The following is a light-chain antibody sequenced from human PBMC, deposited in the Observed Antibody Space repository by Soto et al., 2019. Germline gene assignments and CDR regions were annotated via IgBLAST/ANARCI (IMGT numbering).Light chain of an antibody. J-gene: IGKJ1*01. CDR1: QIIGTR. V-gene: IGKV1-5*01. Sequence: DIQMTQSPSTLSASIGDRVTITCRASQIIGTRLAWYQQKPGKAPKLQIFGASNLQGGVPSRFSGSGSGTEFTLTMSSLHPDDFATYYCQQYSSYWTFGQGTKVDIK. CDR2: GAS. CDR3: QQYSSYWT.